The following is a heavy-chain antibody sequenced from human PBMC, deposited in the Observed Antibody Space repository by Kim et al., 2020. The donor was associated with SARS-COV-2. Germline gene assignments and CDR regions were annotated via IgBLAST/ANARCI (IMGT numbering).Heavy chain of an antibody. Sequence: SETLSLTCTVSGDSINPYYWSWIRQPPGKGLEWIGYVHYKGSTNYNPSLQSRVTISMDTSKNEFSLKLHSVTAADSAIYYCAIGEWRGTLGSYRTGKFDYWGQGSLVTVSS. V-gene: IGHV4-59*13. CDR2: VHYKGST. D-gene: IGHD3-10*01. CDR3: AIGEWRGTLGSYRTGKFDY. J-gene: IGHJ4*02. CDR1: GDSINPYY.